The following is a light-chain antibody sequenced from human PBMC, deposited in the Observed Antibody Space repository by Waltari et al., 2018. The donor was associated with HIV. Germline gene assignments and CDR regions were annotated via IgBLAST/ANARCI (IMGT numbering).Light chain of an antibody. J-gene: IGLJ2*01. Sequence: QSALTQPPSASGSPGQSVTISCTGTSSDVGGYKYVSWYQQHPGKAPKLMIYEVSNRPSGVPDRLSGSKSGNTASLTVSGLQAEDEADYYCSSYAGSNVVFGGGTKLTVL. CDR3: SSYAGSNVV. CDR2: EVS. V-gene: IGLV2-8*01. CDR1: SSDVGGYKY.